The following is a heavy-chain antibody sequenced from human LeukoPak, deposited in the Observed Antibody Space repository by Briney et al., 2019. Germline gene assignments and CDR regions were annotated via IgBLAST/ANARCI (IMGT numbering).Heavy chain of an antibody. CDR3: ARDRGHYSSSWYTWFDP. CDR2: LYYTGDT. D-gene: IGHD6-13*01. CDR1: GGSISSRTYF. J-gene: IGHJ5*02. Sequence: PSETLSLTCTVSGGSISSRTYFWGWIRQPPGGTLEWIGSLYYTGDTYYNPSLSSRVAMSIDTPNNQFSLKLSSLTAADTAVYYCARDRGHYSSSWYTWFDPWGQGILVTVSS. V-gene: IGHV4-39*07.